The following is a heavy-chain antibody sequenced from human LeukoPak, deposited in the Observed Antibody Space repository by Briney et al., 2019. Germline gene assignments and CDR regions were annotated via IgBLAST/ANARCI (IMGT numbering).Heavy chain of an antibody. CDR2: IYYSGNT. Sequence: PSETLSLTCTVSGGSISNSNYYWGWVRQPPGKGLEWIGTIYYSGNTYYTPPLRSRVTISVDTSKNQSSLRLSSVTAADTAVYFCMRHEEEDGYNAKPFDFWGQGTLVTVSS. CDR3: MRHEEEDGYNAKPFDF. J-gene: IGHJ4*02. V-gene: IGHV4-39*01. D-gene: IGHD5-24*01. CDR1: GGSISNSNYY.